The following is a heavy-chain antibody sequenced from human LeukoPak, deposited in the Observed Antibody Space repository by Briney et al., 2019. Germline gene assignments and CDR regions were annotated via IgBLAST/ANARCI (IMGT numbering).Heavy chain of an antibody. CDR3: ARGHPHNQISLYYYYYGMDV. D-gene: IGHD1-1*01. Sequence: GASVKVSCTASGYTFTSYDINWVRQATGQGLEWMGWMNPNSGNTGYAQKFQGRVTMTRNTSISTAYMELSSLRSEDTAVYYCARGHPHNQISLYYYYYGMDVWGQGTTVTVSS. CDR1: GYTFTSYD. V-gene: IGHV1-8*01. J-gene: IGHJ6*02. CDR2: MNPNSGNT.